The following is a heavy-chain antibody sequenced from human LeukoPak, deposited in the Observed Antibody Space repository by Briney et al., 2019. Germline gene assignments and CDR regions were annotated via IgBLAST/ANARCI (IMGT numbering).Heavy chain of an antibody. D-gene: IGHD2-2*01. V-gene: IGHV3-43*01. Sequence: GGSLRLSCAASGFTFDDYTMHWVRQAPGKGLEWVSLISWDGGSTYYADSVKGRFTISRDNSKNSLYLQMNSLRTEDTALYYCAKDGDIVVVPAATYFDYWGQGTLVTVSS. CDR2: ISWDGGST. J-gene: IGHJ4*02. CDR1: GFTFDDYT. CDR3: AKDGDIVVVPAATYFDY.